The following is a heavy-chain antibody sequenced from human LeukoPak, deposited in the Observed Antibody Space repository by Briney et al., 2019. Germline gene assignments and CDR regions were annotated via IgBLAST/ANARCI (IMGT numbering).Heavy chain of an antibody. CDR3: AKDHREDIVVVPAAPFDY. Sequence: GGSLRLSCAASGFTFSSYAMHWVRQAPGKGLEWVAFIRYDGSNKYYADSVKGRFTISRDNSKNTLYLQMNSLRAEDTAVYYCAKDHREDIVVVPAAPFDYWGQGTLVTVSS. CDR2: IRYDGSNK. D-gene: IGHD2-2*01. V-gene: IGHV3-30*02. J-gene: IGHJ4*02. CDR1: GFTFSSYA.